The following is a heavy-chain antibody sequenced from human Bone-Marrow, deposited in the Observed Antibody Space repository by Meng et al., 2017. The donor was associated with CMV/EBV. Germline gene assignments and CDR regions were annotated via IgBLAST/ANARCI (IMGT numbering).Heavy chain of an antibody. J-gene: IGHJ6*02. CDR1: GFTFSSYA. Sequence: GGSLRLSCAASGFTFSSYAMSWVRQATGKGLEWVSVIYNECSRTYYTDSVKCRFTISRDNSKNTLYLQMNSLRAEDTAVYFCAKDMRDGHDYGDYITYFSGMDVWGQGTTVTVSS. CDR2: IYNECSRT. CDR3: AKDMRDGHDYGDYITYFSGMDV. V-gene: IGHV3-23*03. D-gene: IGHD4-17*01.